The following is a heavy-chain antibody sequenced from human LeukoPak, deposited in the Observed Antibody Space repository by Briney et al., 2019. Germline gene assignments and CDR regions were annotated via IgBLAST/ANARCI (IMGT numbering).Heavy chain of an antibody. CDR2: IYSSGST. J-gene: IGHJ4*02. D-gene: IGHD3-10*01. Sequence: PSETLSLTCTVSGXSISSYYWSWIRKPAGKGLEWIGRIYSSGSTNYNPSLKSRVTISVDTSENQFSLKLSSVTAADTAVYYCARYVVYGSGKYYFDYWGQGTLVTVSS. CDR3: ARYVVYGSGKYYFDY. V-gene: IGHV4-4*07. CDR1: GXSISSYY.